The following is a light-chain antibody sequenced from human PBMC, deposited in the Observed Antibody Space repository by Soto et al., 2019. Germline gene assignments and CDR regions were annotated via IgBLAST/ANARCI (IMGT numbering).Light chain of an antibody. Sequence: QSALTQPASVSGSPGQSITISCTGTSSDVGGYNYVSWYQQHPGKAPKLMIYDVSNRPSGVSNRFSGSKSGNTASLTISGLEAEDEADYYCSSYTSSSTWVFGTGPKLTVL. J-gene: IGLJ1*01. CDR2: DVS. V-gene: IGLV2-14*01. CDR1: SSDVGGYNY. CDR3: SSYTSSSTWV.